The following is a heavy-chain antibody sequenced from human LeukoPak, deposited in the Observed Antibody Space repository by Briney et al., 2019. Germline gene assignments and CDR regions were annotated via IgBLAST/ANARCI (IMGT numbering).Heavy chain of an antibody. CDR3: ARVGDSWTSYLGGGQFDY. CDR2: ISYDGSNK. Sequence: GGSLRLSCAASGFTFSSYAMHWVRQAPGEGLEWVAVISYDGSNKYYADSVKGRFTISRDNSKNTLYLQMNSLRAEDTAVYYCARVGDSWTSYLGGGQFDYWGQGTLVTVSS. CDR1: GFTFSSYA. D-gene: IGHD3-16*01. J-gene: IGHJ4*02. V-gene: IGHV3-30-3*01.